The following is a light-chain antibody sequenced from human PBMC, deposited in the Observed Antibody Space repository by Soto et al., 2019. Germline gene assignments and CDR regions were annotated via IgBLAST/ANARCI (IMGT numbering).Light chain of an antibody. Sequence: DIVMTQSPLSLPVTPGEPASISCRSSQSLLHSNGYNYLDWYLQKPGQSPQLLIYLGSNRASGVPDRFSGRGSGTDFTLKISRVEAEDVGVYYCTQGLRTPLSFGGGTKVEIK. CDR3: TQGLRTPLS. CDR1: QSLLHSNGYNY. CDR2: LGS. J-gene: IGKJ4*01. V-gene: IGKV2-28*01.